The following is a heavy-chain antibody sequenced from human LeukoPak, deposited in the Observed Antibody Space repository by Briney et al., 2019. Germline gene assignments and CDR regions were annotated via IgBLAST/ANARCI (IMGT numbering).Heavy chain of an antibody. J-gene: IGHJ6*02. CDR2: MNQDGSAK. CDR3: ATYTHWVAGDV. D-gene: IGHD3-16*01. V-gene: IGHV3-7*01. CDR1: GFTFSDSW. Sequence: GGSLRLSCAASGFTFSDSWMSWVRQAPGEGLEWVANMNQDGSAKGYVDSVKGRFTISRDNARNSLYLQMSSLRPEDTAVYYCATYTHWVAGDVWGQGTTVTVSS.